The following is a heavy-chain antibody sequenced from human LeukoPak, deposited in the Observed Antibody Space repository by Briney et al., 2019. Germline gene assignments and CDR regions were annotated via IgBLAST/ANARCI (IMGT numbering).Heavy chain of an antibody. CDR1: GFTFSSYA. CDR2: ISYDGSNK. D-gene: IGHD2-15*01. Sequence: PGGSLRLSCAASGFTFSSYAMHWVRQAPGKGLEWVAVISYDGSNKYYAGSVKGRSTISRDNAKNSLYLQMNSLRAEDTAVYYCAREGRYCSGGSCHDAFDIWGQGTMVTVSS. CDR3: AREGRYCSGGSCHDAFDI. V-gene: IGHV3-30-3*01. J-gene: IGHJ3*02.